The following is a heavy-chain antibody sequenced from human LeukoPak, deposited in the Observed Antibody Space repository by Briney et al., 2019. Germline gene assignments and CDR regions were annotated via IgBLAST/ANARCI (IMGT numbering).Heavy chain of an antibody. CDR3: AKGSAVGRPYYFDS. CDR2: IGGDGGST. CDR1: GFIFSRYA. Sequence: PGGSLRLSCVASGFIFSRYAMSWVRQAPGKGLEWVSAIGGDGGSTYSADSVKGRFTISRDDSKNTLYLQMNSLTAEDTAVYYCAKGSAVGRPYYFDSWGQGTLVTVSS. J-gene: IGHJ4*02. D-gene: IGHD6-6*01. V-gene: IGHV3-23*01.